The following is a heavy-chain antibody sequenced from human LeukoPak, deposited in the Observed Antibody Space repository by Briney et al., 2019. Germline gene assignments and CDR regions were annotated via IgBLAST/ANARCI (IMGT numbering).Heavy chain of an antibody. CDR2: IYYTGIT. Sequence: SETLSLTCTVSGGSISSSIYNWGWIRQSPGKGLEWIGSIYYTGITNYNPSLKSRVTISVDTSKNQFSLRLGSVTAADTSVYYCARERDYYDSSGDNWFDPWGQGTLVTVSS. J-gene: IGHJ5*02. CDR3: ARERDYYDSSGDNWFDP. V-gene: IGHV4-39*02. CDR1: GGSISSSIYN. D-gene: IGHD3-22*01.